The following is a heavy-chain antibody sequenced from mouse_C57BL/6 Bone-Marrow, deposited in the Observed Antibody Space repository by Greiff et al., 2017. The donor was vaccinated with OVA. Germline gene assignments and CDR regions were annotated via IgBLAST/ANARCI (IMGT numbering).Heavy chain of an antibody. CDR2: IYPGGGYT. CDR3: AREGLYGYDSWFAY. D-gene: IGHD2-2*01. Sequence: QVQLKESGAELVRPGTSVKMSCKASGYTFTNYWIGWAKQRPGHGLEWIGDIYPGGGYTNYNEKFKGKATLTADKSSSTAYMQFSSLTSEDSAIYYCAREGLYGYDSWFAYWGQGTLVTVSA. V-gene: IGHV1-63*01. J-gene: IGHJ3*01. CDR1: GYTFTNYW.